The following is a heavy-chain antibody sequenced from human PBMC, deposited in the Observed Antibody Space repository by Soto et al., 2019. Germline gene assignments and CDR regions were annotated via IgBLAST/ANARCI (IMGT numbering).Heavy chain of an antibody. V-gene: IGHV3-30-3*01. D-gene: IGHD3-3*01. CDR1: GFTVTDYA. J-gene: IGHJ4*02. CDR3: ARAHGLEKVIMLPDY. Sequence: GGSLRLSCAASGFTVTDYAFHWVRQAPGKGLDWLAVISNDGAYKNYADSVEGRFTISRDTSKNTVYLHMNSLKPEDTAMYYCARAHGLEKVIMLPDYWGQGTLVTVSS. CDR2: ISNDGAYK.